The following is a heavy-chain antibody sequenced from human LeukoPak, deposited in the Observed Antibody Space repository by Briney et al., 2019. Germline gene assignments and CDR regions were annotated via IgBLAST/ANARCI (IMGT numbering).Heavy chain of an antibody. Sequence: SVKVSCKASGYAFTGYYMHWVRQAPGQGLEWMGRIIPILGIANYAQKFQGRVTITADKSTSTAYMELSSLRSEDTAVYYCARATGYDAFDIWGQGTMVTVSS. CDR3: ARATGYDAFDI. D-gene: IGHD4-17*01. CDR1: GYAFTGYY. CDR2: IIPILGIA. J-gene: IGHJ3*02. V-gene: IGHV1-69*04.